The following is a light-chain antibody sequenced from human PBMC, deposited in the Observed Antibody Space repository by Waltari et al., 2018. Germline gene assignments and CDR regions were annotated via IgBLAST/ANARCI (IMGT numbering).Light chain of an antibody. J-gene: IGLJ2*01. Sequence: QPALTQPASVSGSPGQSITISCPGSSNDIGNSNHVCWSQQPPGKAPRLIISEVTERPSGVSDRFSGSKSGNTASLTISGLQAEDEADYYCLSYTTRISFVFGGGTKLSVL. CDR3: LSYTTRISFV. CDR1: SNDIGNSNH. V-gene: IGLV2-23*02. CDR2: EVT.